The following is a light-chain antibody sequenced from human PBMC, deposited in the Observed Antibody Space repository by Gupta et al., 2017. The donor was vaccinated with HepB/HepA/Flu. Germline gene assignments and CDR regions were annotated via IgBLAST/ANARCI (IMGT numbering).Light chain of an antibody. CDR1: QSLLHSNGYNY. V-gene: IGKV2-28*01. CDR3: MHALQSPAT. J-gene: IGKJ4*01. CDR2: LGS. Sequence: DIVMTQSPLSLVVTPGEPASISCRSSQSLLHSNGYNYLDWYVKKPGQSPQVLIYLGSYRASGVPDRFSGSGSGTYFTLRVSRVEAEDVGIYYCMHALQSPATFGGGTKVEIK.